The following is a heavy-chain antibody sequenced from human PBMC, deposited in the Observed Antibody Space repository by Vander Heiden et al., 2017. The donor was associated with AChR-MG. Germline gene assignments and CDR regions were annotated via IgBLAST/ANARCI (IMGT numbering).Heavy chain of an antibody. CDR1: GFTFRRYW. J-gene: IGHJ4*02. CDR2: IKQDGSEK. V-gene: IGHV3-7*01. D-gene: IGHD3-16*02. CDR3: ARAKSFMITFGGVIVN. Sequence: EVQLVESGGGLVQPGGSLRLSCAASGFTFRRYWMSWVRQAPGKGLEWVANIKQDGSEKYYVDSVKGRFTISRDNAKNSLYLQMNSLRAEDTAVYYCARAKSFMITFGGVIVNWGQGTLVTVSS.